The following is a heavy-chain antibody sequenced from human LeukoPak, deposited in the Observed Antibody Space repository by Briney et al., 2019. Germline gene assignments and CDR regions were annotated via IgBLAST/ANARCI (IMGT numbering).Heavy chain of an antibody. D-gene: IGHD6-13*01. V-gene: IGHV1-8*01. J-gene: IGHJ4*02. CDR3: ARGRGSSWGGLGY. CDR2: MNPNSGNT. CDR1: GYTFSSYD. Sequence: VASVKVSCKASGYTFSSYDINWVRQVTGQGLEWMGWMNPNSGNTGYAQKFQGRVTMTRNTSISTAYMELSSLRSEDTAVYYCARGRGSSWGGLGYWGQGTLVTVSS.